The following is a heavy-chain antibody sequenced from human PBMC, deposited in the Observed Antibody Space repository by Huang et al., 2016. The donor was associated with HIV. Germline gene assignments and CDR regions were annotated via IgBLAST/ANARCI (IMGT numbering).Heavy chain of an antibody. CDR2: ISPVFGTA. CDR1: GGTFSTDA. Sequence: HVHLVQSGAEVKKPGSSVTVSCKASGGTFSTDAITWVRQAPGQGLERMVGISPVFGTANYAQKVQHRVTFTADEFSTTAYMELSDLKYEDTAIYFCARARRHSGNSGLIDLWGQGTLVTVSS. CDR3: ARARRHSGNSGLIDL. D-gene: IGHD2-21*02. V-gene: IGHV1-69*13. J-gene: IGHJ1*01.